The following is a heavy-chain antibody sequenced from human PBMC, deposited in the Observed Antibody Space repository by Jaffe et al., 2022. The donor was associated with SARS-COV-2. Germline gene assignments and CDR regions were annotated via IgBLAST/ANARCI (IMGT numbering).Heavy chain of an antibody. CDR1: GFTFSDSA. J-gene: IGHJ4*02. D-gene: IGHD4-17*01. CDR3: TRLPEMPMVTTSFDL. Sequence: EVQLVESGGGFVQPGGSLKLSCAASGFTFSDSAVHWVRQASGKGLEWIGRIRSKGNSYATAYAASVKGRFTISRDDSENTAYLQMIRLEIEDTAVYYCTRLPEMPMVTTSFDLWGQGTLVTVSS. CDR2: IRSKGNSYAT. V-gene: IGHV3-73*01.